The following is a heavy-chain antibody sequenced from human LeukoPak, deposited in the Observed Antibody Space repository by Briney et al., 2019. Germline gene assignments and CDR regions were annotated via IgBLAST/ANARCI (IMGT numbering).Heavy chain of an antibody. CDR2: IYHSGST. V-gene: IGHV4-38-2*02. Sequence: SETLSLTCAVSGYSISSGYYWGWIRQPPGKGLEWIGSIYHSGSTYYNPSLKSRVTLSVDTSKNQFSLKLSSVTAADTAVYYCARDPYYYDSSGYSALYHFDYWGQGTLVTVSS. J-gene: IGHJ4*02. CDR3: ARDPYYYDSSGYSALYHFDY. D-gene: IGHD3-22*01. CDR1: GYSISSGYY.